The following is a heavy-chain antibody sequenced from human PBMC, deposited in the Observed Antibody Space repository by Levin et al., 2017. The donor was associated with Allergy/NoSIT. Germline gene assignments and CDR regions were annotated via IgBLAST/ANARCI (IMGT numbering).Heavy chain of an antibody. V-gene: IGHV4-39*01. CDR3: ARTVATKTNWFDP. D-gene: IGHD4-17*01. Sequence: SETLSLTCTVSGGSISTTNFYWGWIRQPPGKGLEWIGSISYSGSTYYNSSLKSRVTISADTSKNQFSLNLNSVTAADTAVYFCARTVATKTNWFDPWGQGTLVTVSS. J-gene: IGHJ5*02. CDR1: GGSISTTNFY. CDR2: ISYSGST.